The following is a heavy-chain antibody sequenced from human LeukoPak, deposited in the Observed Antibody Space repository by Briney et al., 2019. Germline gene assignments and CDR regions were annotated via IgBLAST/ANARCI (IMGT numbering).Heavy chain of an antibody. D-gene: IGHD2-21*02. J-gene: IGHJ5*02. CDR2: IYYSGST. CDR1: GGSISSYY. CDR3: ARLQVHCGGDCYTRWFDP. V-gene: IGHV4-59*08. Sequence: SETLSLTCTVSGGSISSYYWSWIRQPPGKGLEWIGYIYYSGSTNYNPSLKSRVTISLDSSKNQFSLKLRSVTAADTAVYYCARLQVHCGGDCYTRWFDPWGQGTLVTVSS.